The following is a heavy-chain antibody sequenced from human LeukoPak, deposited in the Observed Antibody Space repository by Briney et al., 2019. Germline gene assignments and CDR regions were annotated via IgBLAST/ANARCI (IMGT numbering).Heavy chain of an antibody. J-gene: IGHJ2*01. D-gene: IGHD2-2*01. V-gene: IGHV4-4*07. CDR1: GGSISSYY. Sequence: SETLSLTCTVSGGSISSYYWSWIRQPAGEGLERIGRIYSSGSTNYNPSLKSRVTMSVDTSKNQFSLKLSSVTAADTAVYYCARGQYHLLYWYFDLWGRGTLVTVSS. CDR2: IYSSGST. CDR3: ARGQYHLLYWYFDL.